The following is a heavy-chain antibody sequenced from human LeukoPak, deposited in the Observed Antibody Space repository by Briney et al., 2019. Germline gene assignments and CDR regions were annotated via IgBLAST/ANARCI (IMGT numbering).Heavy chain of an antibody. Sequence: SETLSLTCTVSGGSISTYYWSWIRQPPGKGLDWIGYISYNGNTNYNPSLKSRVTISVDTSKNQLSLKLNSVTAADTAVYYCAREGLPFHRYFDLWGRGTLVTFSS. J-gene: IGHJ2*01. CDR1: GGSISTYY. CDR2: ISYNGNT. CDR3: AREGLPFHRYFDL. V-gene: IGHV4-59*01. D-gene: IGHD2-21*02.